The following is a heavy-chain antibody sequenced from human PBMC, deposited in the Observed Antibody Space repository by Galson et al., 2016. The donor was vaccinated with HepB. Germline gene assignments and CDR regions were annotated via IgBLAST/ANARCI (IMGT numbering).Heavy chain of an antibody. J-gene: IGHJ4*01. CDR2: ISSDGSNQ. Sequence: SLRLSCAASGFTFTQHPMHWVRHAPGKGLEWVALISSDGSNQLYADSVKGRFTISRDNSKDTLNLQMNSLGTEDTAMYYCARSVIELVPTASQNFDLWGPGTLVIVSS. V-gene: IGHV3-30-3*01. CDR1: GFTFTQHP. CDR3: ARSVIELVPTASQNFDL. D-gene: IGHD2-2*01.